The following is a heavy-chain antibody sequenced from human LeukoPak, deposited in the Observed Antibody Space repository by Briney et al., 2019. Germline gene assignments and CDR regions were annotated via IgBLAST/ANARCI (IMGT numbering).Heavy chain of an antibody. V-gene: IGHV3-30*18. CDR2: ISNDGSSK. Sequence: PGGSLRLSCAASGFTFSNYGVHWVRQAPGKGLEWVAVISNDGSSKYYADSVKGRFTISRDNSKNTLYLQMNSLRAVDTAVYYCAKIETRTYQDFDYWGQGTLFTVSS. CDR1: GFTFSNYG. J-gene: IGHJ4*02. D-gene: IGHD2-2*01. CDR3: AKIETRTYQDFDY.